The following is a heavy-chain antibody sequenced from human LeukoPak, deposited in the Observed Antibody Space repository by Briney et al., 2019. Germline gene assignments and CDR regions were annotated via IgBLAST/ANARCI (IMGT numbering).Heavy chain of an antibody. J-gene: IGHJ4*02. Sequence: GGSLRLSCAASGFTVSSNYMSWVRQAPGKGLEWVSVIYSGGSTYYADSVKGRFTISRDNAKNSLYLQMSSLRAEDTAVYYCARANYDSSGYYFDSWGQGTLVTVSS. V-gene: IGHV3-66*01. CDR3: ARANYDSSGYYFDS. CDR1: GFTVSSNY. D-gene: IGHD3-22*01. CDR2: IYSGGST.